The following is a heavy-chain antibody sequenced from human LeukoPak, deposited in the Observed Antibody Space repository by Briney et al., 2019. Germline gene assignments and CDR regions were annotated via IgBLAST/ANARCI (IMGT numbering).Heavy chain of an antibody. D-gene: IGHD5-12*01. Sequence: PGGSLRLSCAASGFTFDDYAMHWVRQAPGKGLEWVSGISWNSGSIGYADSVKGRFTISRVNAKNSLYPQMNSLRAEDMALYYCAKGIVATIGLYFDYWGQGTLVTVSS. CDR3: AKGIVATIGLYFDY. J-gene: IGHJ4*02. V-gene: IGHV3-9*03. CDR2: ISWNSGSI. CDR1: GFTFDDYA.